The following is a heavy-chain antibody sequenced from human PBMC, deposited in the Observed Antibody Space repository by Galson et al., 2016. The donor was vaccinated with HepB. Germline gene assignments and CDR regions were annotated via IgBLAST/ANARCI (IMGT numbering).Heavy chain of an antibody. CDR1: GGSISGGVYY. D-gene: IGHD5-12*01. V-gene: IGHV4-30-4*01. CDR3: ARDSGYDGTFRNDFDY. CDR2: IYDSGST. Sequence: TLSLTCTVSGGSISGGVYYWSWIRQPPGKGLEWIGYIYDSGSTYYNAALKSRVTISSDTSKNKFSLRLSSVTAADTAVYFCARDSGYDGTFRNDFDYWGQGTLVTVSS. J-gene: IGHJ4*02.